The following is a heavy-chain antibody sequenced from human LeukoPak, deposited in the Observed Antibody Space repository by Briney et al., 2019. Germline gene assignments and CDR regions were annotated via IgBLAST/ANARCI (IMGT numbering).Heavy chain of an antibody. D-gene: IGHD6-13*01. J-gene: IGHJ3*02. CDR3: ARVKRGQRSDSSSWYAAFDI. Sequence: ASVKVSCKASGYTFTGYYMHWVRQAPGQGLEWMGWINPNSGGTNYAQKFQGRVTMTRDTSISTAYMELSRLRSDDTAVYYCARVKRGQRSDSSSWYAAFDIWGQGTMVTVSS. CDR1: GYTFTGYY. V-gene: IGHV1-2*02. CDR2: INPNSGGT.